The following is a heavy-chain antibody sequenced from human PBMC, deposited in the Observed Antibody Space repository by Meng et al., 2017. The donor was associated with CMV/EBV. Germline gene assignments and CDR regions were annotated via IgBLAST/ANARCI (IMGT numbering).Heavy chain of an antibody. J-gene: IGHJ6*02. Sequence: GGSLRLTCAASGFTFDDYAMHWVRQAPGKGLEWVSYISSSGSTIYYADSVKGRFTISRDNAKNSLYLQMNSLRAEDTAVYYCARGEVVVVPPGGYYGMDVWSQGTTVTVSS. V-gene: IGHV3-48*03. CDR2: ISSSGSTI. D-gene: IGHD2-2*01. CDR1: GFTFDDYA. CDR3: ARGEVVVVPPGGYYGMDV.